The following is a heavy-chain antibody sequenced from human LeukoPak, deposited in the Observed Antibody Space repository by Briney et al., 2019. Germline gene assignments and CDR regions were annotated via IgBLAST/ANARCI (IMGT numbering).Heavy chain of an antibody. V-gene: IGHV3-23*01. CDR1: GISLTDYA. CDR2: TSERGGST. D-gene: IGHD3-10*01. Sequence: GGSLRLSCVVSGISLTDYAMTWVRQAPGKGLEWVSYTSERGGSTSYADSVKGRSTISRDTSLNTLYLQMNNLRAEDTALYFCAKRGVVIRGLLVIGYHQEAYHYDFWGQGVLVTVSS. CDR3: AKRGVVIRGLLVIGYHQEAYHYDF. J-gene: IGHJ4*02.